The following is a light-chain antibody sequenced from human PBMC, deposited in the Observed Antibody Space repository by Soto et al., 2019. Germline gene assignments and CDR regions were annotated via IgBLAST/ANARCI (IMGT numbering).Light chain of an antibody. V-gene: IGLV2-14*01. J-gene: IGLJ1*01. Sequence: QSALTQPASVSGSPGQSITISCTGTSSDVGGYNYVSWYQQHPGKAPKHMIYEVSNRPSGVSNRFSGSKSCNTASLTISGLQAEDDADYYCSSYTSSSTLVFGTGTKLTVL. CDR1: SSDVGGYNY. CDR3: SSYTSSSTLV. CDR2: EVS.